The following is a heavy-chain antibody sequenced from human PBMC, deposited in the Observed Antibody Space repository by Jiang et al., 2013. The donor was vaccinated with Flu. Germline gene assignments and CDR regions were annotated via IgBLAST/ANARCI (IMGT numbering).Heavy chain of an antibody. J-gene: IGHJ4*02. D-gene: IGHD5-12*01. CDR1: GFSLSTSGVA. Sequence: KPTQTLTLTCTFSGFSLSTSGVAVGWIRLPPGKALEWLALIYWDDDKRYSPSLKSRLTITKDTSKNQVVLTMTNMDPVDTATYYCAHVLPSYSGYEPATFDYWGQGTLVTVSS. CDR2: IYWDDDK. CDR3: AHVLPSYSGYEPATFDY. V-gene: IGHV2-5*02.